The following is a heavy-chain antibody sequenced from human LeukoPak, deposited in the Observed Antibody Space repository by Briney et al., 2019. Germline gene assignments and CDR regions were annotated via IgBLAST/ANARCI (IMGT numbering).Heavy chain of an antibody. CDR3: VRPMTTTRNFEH. V-gene: IGHV3-30*03. J-gene: IGHJ4*02. Sequence: GRSLRLSCAASGFTFSSQPMHWVRQTPGKGLEWVALISFDGKNKFYGDSVIGRFTISRGNTKNTLFLQMNSLRAEDMGVYYCVRPMTTTRNFEHWGQGTLVTVSS. D-gene: IGHD1-1*01. CDR1: GFTFSSQP. CDR2: ISFDGKNK.